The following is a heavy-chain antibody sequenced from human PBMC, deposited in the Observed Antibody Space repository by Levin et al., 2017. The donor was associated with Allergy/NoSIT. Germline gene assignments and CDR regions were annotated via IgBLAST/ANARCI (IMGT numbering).Heavy chain of an antibody. V-gene: IGHV3-30*18. D-gene: IGHD4-17*01. CDR1: GFTFSSYG. CDR2: ISYDGSNK. CDR3: AKPNEYGDSPFDY. Sequence: PGGSLRLSCAASGFTFSSYGMHWVRQAPGKGLEWVAVISYDGSNKYYADSVKGRFTISRDNSKNTLYLQMNSLRAEDTAVYYCAKPNEYGDSPFDYWGQGTLVTVSS. J-gene: IGHJ4*02.